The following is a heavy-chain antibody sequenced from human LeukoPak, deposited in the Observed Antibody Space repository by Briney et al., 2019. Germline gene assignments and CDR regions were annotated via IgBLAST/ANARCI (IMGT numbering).Heavy chain of an antibody. J-gene: IGHJ5*02. CDR3: ARLLPAAEYNWFDP. CDR1: GYSFTSYW. CDR2: IYPGDSDT. D-gene: IGHD2-2*01. V-gene: IGHV5-51*01. Sequence: GEPLKSSCKGSGYSFTSYWIGWVRQMPGKGLEGMGIIYPGDSDTRHSPSFQGQVTISADKSISTAYLQWSSLKASDTAMYYCARLLPAAEYNWFDPWGQGTLVTVSS.